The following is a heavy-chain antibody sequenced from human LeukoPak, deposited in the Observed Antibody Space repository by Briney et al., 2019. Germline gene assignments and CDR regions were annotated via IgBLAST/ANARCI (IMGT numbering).Heavy chain of an antibody. J-gene: IGHJ4*02. CDR2: MYYSGRT. V-gene: IGHV4-39*01. CDR3: ARRLARPGYFDY. Sequence: SETLSLTCTVSGGSISSSSYYWGWIRRPPGKGLEWIGRMYYSGRTYYNPSLKSRVTISVDTSKNQFSLKLSSVTAADTAVYYCARRLARPGYFDYWGQGTMVTVSS. D-gene: IGHD2-21*01. CDR1: GGSISSSSYY.